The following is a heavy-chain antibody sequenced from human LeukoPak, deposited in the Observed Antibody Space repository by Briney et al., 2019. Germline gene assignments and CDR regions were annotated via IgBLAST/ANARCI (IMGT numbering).Heavy chain of an antibody. D-gene: IGHD4-11*01. CDR3: ARDYHTDYSNFGWFDP. CDR1: GGTVSSYA. J-gene: IGHJ5*02. V-gene: IGHV1-69*13. CDR2: IIPIFGTA. Sequence: ASVKVSCTASGGTVSSYAISWVRQAPGQGLEWMGGIIPIFGTANYAQKFQGRVTITADESTSTAYVELSSLRSEDTAVYYCARDYHTDYSNFGWFDPWGQGTLVTVSS.